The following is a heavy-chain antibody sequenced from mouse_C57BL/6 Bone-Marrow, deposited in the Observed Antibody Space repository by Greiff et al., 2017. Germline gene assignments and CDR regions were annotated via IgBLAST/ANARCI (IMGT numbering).Heavy chain of an antibody. D-gene: IGHD3-3*01. CDR1: GFSLPSYG. Sequence: VKLVESGPGLVAPSQSLSITCTVSGFSLPSYGVAWVRQSPGKGLEWLGVIWGVGSTNYNSALNSSLSIVKDNSKTQVFLKMNSLQADDPAMYYCASDLGWGQGTLVTVSA. J-gene: IGHJ3*01. CDR3: ASDLG. V-gene: IGHV2-6*01. CDR2: IWGVGST.